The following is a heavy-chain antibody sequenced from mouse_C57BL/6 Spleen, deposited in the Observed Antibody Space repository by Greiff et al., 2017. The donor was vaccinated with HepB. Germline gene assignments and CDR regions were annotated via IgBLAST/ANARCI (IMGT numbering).Heavy chain of an antibody. J-gene: IGHJ4*01. CDR3: ARKDYYGNSYYAMDY. D-gene: IGHD2-1*01. V-gene: IGHV1-80*01. CDR2: IYPGDGDT. CDR1: GYAFSSYW. Sequence: VKLQESGAELVKPGASVKISCKASGYAFSSYWMNWVKQRPGKGLEWIGQIYPGDGDTNYNGKFKGKATLTADKSSSTAYMQLSSLTSEDSAVYFGARKDYYGNSYYAMDYWGQGTSVTVSS.